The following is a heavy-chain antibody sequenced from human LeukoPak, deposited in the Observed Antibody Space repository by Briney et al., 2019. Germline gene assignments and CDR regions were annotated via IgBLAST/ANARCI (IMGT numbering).Heavy chain of an antibody. CDR3: ARSQGPRSGYYYGMDV. D-gene: IGHD3-22*01. V-gene: IGHV4-59*01. CDR1: GGSISSYY. CDR2: IYYSGST. J-gene: IGHJ6*02. Sequence: PSETLSLTCTVSGGSISSYYWSWIRQPPGKGLEWIGYIYYSGSTNYNPSLKSRVTISVDTSKNQFSLKLSSVTAADTAVYYCARSQGPRSGYYYGMDVWGQGTTVTVSS.